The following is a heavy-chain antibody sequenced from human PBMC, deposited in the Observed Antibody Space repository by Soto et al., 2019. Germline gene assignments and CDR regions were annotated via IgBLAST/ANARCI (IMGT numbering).Heavy chain of an antibody. CDR3: ARGSRGSDY. Sequence: EVQLVESGGDLVQPGGSLRLSCAASGFTISNNYMSWVRQAPGRGLEWVSVIYSGGNTYNADSVKGRFTVSRDNSRNTLYLQMNPLRVEDTGVCYCARGSRGSDYWGQGTLVTVSS. CDR2: IYSGGNT. CDR1: GFTISNNY. D-gene: IGHD3-10*01. V-gene: IGHV3-66*01. J-gene: IGHJ4*02.